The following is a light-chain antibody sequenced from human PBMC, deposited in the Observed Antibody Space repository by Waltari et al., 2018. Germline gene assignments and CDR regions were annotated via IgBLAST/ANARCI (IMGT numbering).Light chain of an antibody. CDR1: SSNIGAGLC. Sequence: QSVLTQPPSVSGAPGQRVTISCTGSSSNIGAGLCVNWYQQLPRIAPKLLIFGNSDRPSGVPDRFSGSKSGTSASLAITGLQAEDEADYYCQSYDSSLRGVVFGGGTKLTVL. V-gene: IGLV1-40*01. CDR3: QSYDSSLRGVV. CDR2: GNS. J-gene: IGLJ2*01.